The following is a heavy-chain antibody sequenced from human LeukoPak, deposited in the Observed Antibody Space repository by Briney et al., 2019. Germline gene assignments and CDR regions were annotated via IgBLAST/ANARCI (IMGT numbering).Heavy chain of an antibody. CDR2: ISSSGYTI. Sequence: PGGSLRLSCAASGFTFSSYEMNWVRQAPGKGLEWVSYISSSGYTIYYADSVKGRFTISRDNAKNSLYLQLSSLTVDDTAVYYCARDPSSYSPWGFDFWGQGTLVTVSS. J-gene: IGHJ4*02. V-gene: IGHV3-48*03. CDR3: ARDPSSYSPWGFDF. CDR1: GFTFSSYE. D-gene: IGHD2-2*01.